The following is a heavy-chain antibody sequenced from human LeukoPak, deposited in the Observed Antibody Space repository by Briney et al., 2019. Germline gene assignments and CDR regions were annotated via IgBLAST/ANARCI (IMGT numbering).Heavy chain of an antibody. CDR3: ATFAGGNYYDSSG. V-gene: IGHV4-39*01. CDR2: IYYSGST. Sequence: SETLSLTCTVSGGSISSSSYYWGWIRQPPGKGLEWIGSIYYSGSTYDNPSLKSRVTISVDTSKNQSSLKLSSVTAADTAVYYCATFAGGNYYDSSGWGQGTLVTVSS. J-gene: IGHJ4*02. D-gene: IGHD3-22*01. CDR1: GGSISSSSYY.